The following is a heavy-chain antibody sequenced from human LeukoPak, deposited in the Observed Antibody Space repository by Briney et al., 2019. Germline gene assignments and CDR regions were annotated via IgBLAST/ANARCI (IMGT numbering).Heavy chain of an antibody. CDR2: IIPIFGTA. V-gene: IGHV1-69*13. J-gene: IGHJ6*02. Sequence: ASVKVSCKASGGTFSSYAISWVRQAPGQGLEWMGGIIPIFGTANYAQKFQGRVTITADESTSTAYMELSSLRSEDTAVYYCARGHRWNGDSYYYYYGMDVWGQGTTVTVSS. CDR1: GGTFSSYA. D-gene: IGHD4-17*01. CDR3: ARGHRWNGDSYYYYYGMDV.